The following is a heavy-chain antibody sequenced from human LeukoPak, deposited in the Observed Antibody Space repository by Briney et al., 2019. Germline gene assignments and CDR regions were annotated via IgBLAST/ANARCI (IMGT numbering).Heavy chain of an antibody. V-gene: IGHV2-5*02. D-gene: IGHD1-26*01. Sequence: ESGPTLVKPTQTLSLTCTFSGFSLSTSGVGVGWIRQPPGKALEWLALIYWDDDKRYSPSLKSRLTTTKDTSKNQVVLTMTNMDPVDTATYYCAHSRWERLGLRRNFDYWGQGTLVTVSS. CDR2: IYWDDDK. CDR1: GFSLSTSGVG. CDR3: AHSRWERLGLRRNFDY. J-gene: IGHJ4*02.